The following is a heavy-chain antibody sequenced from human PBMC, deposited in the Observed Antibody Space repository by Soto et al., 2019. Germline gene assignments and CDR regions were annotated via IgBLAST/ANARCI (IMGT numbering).Heavy chain of an antibody. V-gene: IGHV4-61*01. Sequence: SETLSLTCTVSGGSVSSGSYYWSWIRQPPGKGLEWIGYIYYSGSTHYNPSLKSRVTISADTSKNQISLEVVSVTAADTAVYYCVRDFGHLHDFWSGPDFWGQGTPVTVSS. CDR1: GGSVSSGSYY. J-gene: IGHJ4*02. CDR2: IYYSGST. D-gene: IGHD3-3*01. CDR3: VRDFGHLHDFWSGPDF.